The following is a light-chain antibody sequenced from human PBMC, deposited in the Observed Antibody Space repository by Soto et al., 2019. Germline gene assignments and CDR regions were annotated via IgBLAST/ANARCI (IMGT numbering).Light chain of an antibody. CDR3: MQALQTPLT. J-gene: IGKJ4*01. Sequence: IVMTQSPLSLPVTPGEPASISCRSGQSLLHSDGYNYLDWFVQRPGQSPQLLIYFGSSRASGVPDRFSGSGSGTDFTLKISRVEAEDVGVYYCMQALQTPLTFGGGTKVDIK. CDR1: QSLLHSDGYNY. V-gene: IGKV2-28*01. CDR2: FGS.